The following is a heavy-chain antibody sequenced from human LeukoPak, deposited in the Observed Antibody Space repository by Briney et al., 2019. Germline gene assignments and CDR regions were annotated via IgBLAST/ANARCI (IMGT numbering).Heavy chain of an antibody. CDR1: GFTFSSYG. J-gene: IGHJ6*02. CDR2: ISYDGSNK. V-gene: IGHV3-30*03. CDR3: ARGSYYYGMDV. Sequence: PGGSLRLSCAASGFTFSSYGMHRVRQAPGKGLEWVAVISYDGSNKYYADSVKGRFTISRDNSKNTLYLQMNSLRAEDTAVYYCARGSYYYGMDVWGQGTTVTVSS.